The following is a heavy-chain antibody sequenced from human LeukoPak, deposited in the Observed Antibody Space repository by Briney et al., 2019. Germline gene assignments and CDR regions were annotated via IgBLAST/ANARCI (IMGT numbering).Heavy chain of an antibody. J-gene: IGHJ3*02. D-gene: IGHD5-24*01. CDR2: IYYSGST. V-gene: IGHV4-59*08. CDR1: GGSFSSYY. Sequence: SETLSLTCAVYGGSFSSYYWSWIQQPPGKGLEWIGYIYYSGSTNYSPSLKSRVTISVDTSKNQFSLKLSSVTAADTAVYYCARTGLHDAFDIWGQGTMVTVSS. CDR3: ARTGLHDAFDI.